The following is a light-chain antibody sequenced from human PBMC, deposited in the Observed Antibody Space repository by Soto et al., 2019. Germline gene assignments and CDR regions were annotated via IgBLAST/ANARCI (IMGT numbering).Light chain of an antibody. Sequence: QSVLTQPPSVSGAPGQRVTISCTGSRSNIGAGYDVHWYQQLPGTAPKLLIYGNSNRPSGVPDRFSGSKSGTSASLAITGLQAEDEADYYCQSYDSSLSGYVVFGGGTKVNVL. J-gene: IGLJ2*01. V-gene: IGLV1-40*01. CDR1: RSNIGAGYD. CDR3: QSYDSSLSGYVV. CDR2: GNS.